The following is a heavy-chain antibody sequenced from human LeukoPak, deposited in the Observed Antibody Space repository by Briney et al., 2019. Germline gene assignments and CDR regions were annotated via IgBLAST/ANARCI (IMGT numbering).Heavy chain of an antibody. CDR1: GGSFSGYY. D-gene: IGHD4-17*01. J-gene: IGHJ4*02. Sequence: SETLSLTCAVYGGSFSGYYWSWIRQPPGKGLEWIGEINHSGSTNYNPSLKSRVTISVDTSKNQFSLTLSSVTAADTAVYYCVYDYGELDYWGQGTLVTVSS. CDR2: INHSGST. CDR3: VYDYGELDY. V-gene: IGHV4-34*01.